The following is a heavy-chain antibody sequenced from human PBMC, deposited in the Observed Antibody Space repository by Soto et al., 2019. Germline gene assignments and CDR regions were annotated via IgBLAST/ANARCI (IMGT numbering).Heavy chain of an antibody. CDR3: ARDSVGSSSPYYFAY. Sequence: QVQLQESGPGLVKPSQTLSLTCTVSGGSISSGGYYWSWIRQHPGKGLEWIGYIYYSGSTYYNPSLTSRVTLSVDTSKNQFSLKLSSVTAADTAVYYCARDSVGSSSPYYFAYWGQGTLVTVSS. CDR2: IYYSGST. J-gene: IGHJ4*02. V-gene: IGHV4-31*03. D-gene: IGHD6-6*01. CDR1: GGSISSGGYY.